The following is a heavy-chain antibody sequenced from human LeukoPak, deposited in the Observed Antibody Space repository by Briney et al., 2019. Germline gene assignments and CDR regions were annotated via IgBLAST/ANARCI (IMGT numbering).Heavy chain of an antibody. CDR2: ISSSSSTI. V-gene: IGHV3-48*01. CDR1: GFTFSSYS. CDR3: ASTPIAAAGNFDY. D-gene: IGHD6-13*01. J-gene: IGHJ4*02. Sequence: GGSLSLSCAASGFTFSSYSMNWVRQAPGKGLEWVSYISSSSSTIYYADSVKGRFTISRDNAKNSLYLQMNSLRAEDTAVYYCASTPIAAAGNFDYWGQGTLVTVSS.